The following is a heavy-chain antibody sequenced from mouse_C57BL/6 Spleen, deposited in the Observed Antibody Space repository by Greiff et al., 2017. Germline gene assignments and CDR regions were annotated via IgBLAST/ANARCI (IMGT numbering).Heavy chain of an antibody. Sequence: VQLKQSGGGLVKPGGSLKLSCAASGFTFSDYGMHCVRQAPEKGLEWVAYISSGSSTIYYADTVKGRFTISRDNAKNTLFLQMTSLRSEDTAMYYCARIYDGYYIAYWGQGTLVTVSA. V-gene: IGHV5-17*01. CDR3: ARIYDGYYIAY. J-gene: IGHJ3*01. D-gene: IGHD2-3*01. CDR2: ISSGSSTI. CDR1: GFTFSDYG.